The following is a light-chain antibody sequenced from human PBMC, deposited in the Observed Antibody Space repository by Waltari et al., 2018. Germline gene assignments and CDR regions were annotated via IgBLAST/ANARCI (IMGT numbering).Light chain of an antibody. V-gene: IGLV1-47*01. CDR1: RSNIGSNY. J-gene: IGLJ3*02. CDR2: RSD. Sequence: QSVLTQPPSASGTPGQRVTISCSGSRSNIGSNYIFWYQQLPGTAPKLLIYRSDQRPSGVPDRFSCSKSGTSASLAISGLRSEDEADYYCAAWDDRLRGRVFGGGTKLTVL. CDR3: AAWDDRLRGRV.